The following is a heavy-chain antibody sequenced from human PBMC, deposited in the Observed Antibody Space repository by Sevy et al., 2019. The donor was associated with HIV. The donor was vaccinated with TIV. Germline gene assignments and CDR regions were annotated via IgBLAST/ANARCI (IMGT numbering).Heavy chain of an antibody. J-gene: IGHJ2*01. CDR2: IYHSGST. CDR3: ARATGGRYCSGGSCDGSFDL. D-gene: IGHD2-15*01. V-gene: IGHV4-30-2*01. Sequence: SETLSLTCAVSGGSISSGGYSWSWIRQPPGKGLEWIGYIYHSGSTYYNPSLKSRVTISVDRSKNQFSLKLSSVTAADTSGYYCARATGGRYCSGGSCDGSFDLWGCGTLVTVSS. CDR1: GGSISSGGYS.